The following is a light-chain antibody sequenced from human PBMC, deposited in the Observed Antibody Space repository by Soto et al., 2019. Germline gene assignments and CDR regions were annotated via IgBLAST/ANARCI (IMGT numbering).Light chain of an antibody. CDR2: RAS. CDR1: QSISNW. CDR3: QQYNSYSPRLT. V-gene: IGKV1-5*03. J-gene: IGKJ4*01. Sequence: DIQMTQSPSTLSASVGDIVTITCRASQSISNWLAWYQQKPGKAPKLLLYRASSLESGVPSRFSGSGSGTEFTLTISSLQPDDFATYYCQQYNSYSPRLTFGGRTKVETK.